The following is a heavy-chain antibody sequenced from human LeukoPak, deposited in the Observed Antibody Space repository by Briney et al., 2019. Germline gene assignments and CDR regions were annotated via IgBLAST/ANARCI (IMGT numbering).Heavy chain of an antibody. J-gene: IGHJ5*02. CDR3: ARVYSSAWYYWFDP. CDR2: IFYSGNA. CDR1: GGSISRYY. Sequence: SETLSLTWTVSGGSISRYYWSWIRQPPGKGLEWIGYIFYSGNANYNPSLKSRVTISVDTSKNQFSLKSSSVTAADTAVYYCARVYSSAWYYWFDPWGQGTLVTVSS. V-gene: IGHV4-59*08. D-gene: IGHD6-19*01.